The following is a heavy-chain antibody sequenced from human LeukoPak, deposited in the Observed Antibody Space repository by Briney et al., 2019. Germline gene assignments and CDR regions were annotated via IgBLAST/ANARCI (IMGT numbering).Heavy chain of an antibody. V-gene: IGHV4-59*01. CDR3: ARAEKAVTGTLDY. J-gene: IGHJ4*02. CDR1: GDSISNYY. Sequence: PSETLSLTCTVSGDSISNYYWSWIRQSPGKKLEWIGYMYNRGCTIYNPSLKSRVTISTETSKTQFSLRLTSVTAADTAVYYCARAEKAVTGTLDYWGQGTLITVSS. CDR2: MYNRGCT. D-gene: IGHD6-19*01.